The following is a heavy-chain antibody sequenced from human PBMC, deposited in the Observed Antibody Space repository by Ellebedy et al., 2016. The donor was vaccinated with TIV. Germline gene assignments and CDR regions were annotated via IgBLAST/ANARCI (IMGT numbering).Heavy chain of an antibody. D-gene: IGHD3-10*02. CDR2: IIPIFGTA. Sequence: SVKVSXKASGGTFSSYAISWVRQAPGQGLEWMGGIIPIFGTANYAQKFQGRVTITADESTSTAYMELRSLRSDDTAVYYCARELFAGLSDAFDIWGQGTMVTVSS. V-gene: IGHV1-69*13. CDR1: GGTFSSYA. CDR3: ARELFAGLSDAFDI. J-gene: IGHJ3*02.